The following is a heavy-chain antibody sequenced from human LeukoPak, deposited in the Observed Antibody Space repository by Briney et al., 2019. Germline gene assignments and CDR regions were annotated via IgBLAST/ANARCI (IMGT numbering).Heavy chain of an antibody. J-gene: IGHJ4*02. D-gene: IGHD3-3*01. Sequence: GGSLRLSCAASGFTLSSYAMSWVRQAPGKGLEWVSLISGNTGSTYYADSVKGRFTISRDITKNTLYLQMNSLRAEDTATYYCAKDGLQSSERLPPLNYWGQGTLVTVSS. CDR2: ISGNTGST. CDR3: AKDGLQSSERLPPLNY. CDR1: GFTLSSYA. V-gene: IGHV3-23*01.